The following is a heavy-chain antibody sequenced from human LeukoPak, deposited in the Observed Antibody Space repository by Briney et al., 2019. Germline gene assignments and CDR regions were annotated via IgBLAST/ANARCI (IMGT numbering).Heavy chain of an antibody. CDR3: ARHYYGSGINWFDP. CDR1: GGSFSGYF. J-gene: IGHJ5*02. V-gene: IGHV4-34*01. D-gene: IGHD3-10*01. Sequence: SETLSLTCAVFGGSFSGYFWTWIRQPPGKGLEWIGSIYNSGSTYYNPSLKSRVTISVDTSKNQFSLNLYSVTAADTAVYYCARHYYGSGINWFDPWGQGTLVTVSS. CDR2: IYNSGST.